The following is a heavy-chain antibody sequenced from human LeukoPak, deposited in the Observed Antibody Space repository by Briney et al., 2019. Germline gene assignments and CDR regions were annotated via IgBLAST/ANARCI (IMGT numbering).Heavy chain of an antibody. CDR2: IHYSGST. Sequence: SETLSLTCTVSGGSISSSSYYWGWIRQPPGKGLEWIGSIHYSGSTYYNPSLKSRVTISVDTSKNQFSLKLSSVTAADTAVYYCARDRAVALKGYYYYYMDVWGKGTTVTISS. V-gene: IGHV4-39*07. CDR1: GGSISSSSYY. CDR3: ARDRAVALKGYYYYYMDV. D-gene: IGHD6-19*01. J-gene: IGHJ6*03.